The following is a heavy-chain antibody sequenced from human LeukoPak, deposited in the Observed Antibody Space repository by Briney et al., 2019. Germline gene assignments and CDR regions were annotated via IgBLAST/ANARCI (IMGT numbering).Heavy chain of an antibody. CDR1: GYTLTELS. CDR3: ATPLLLYDLWTPFDP. V-gene: IGHV1-24*01. Sequence: ASVKVSCKVSGYTLTELSMHWVRQAPGKGLEWMGGFDPEDGETIYAQKFQGRVTMTEDTSTDTAYMELSSLRSEDTAVYYCATPLLLYDLWTPFDPWGQGTLVTVSS. J-gene: IGHJ5*02. D-gene: IGHD3-3*01. CDR2: FDPEDGET.